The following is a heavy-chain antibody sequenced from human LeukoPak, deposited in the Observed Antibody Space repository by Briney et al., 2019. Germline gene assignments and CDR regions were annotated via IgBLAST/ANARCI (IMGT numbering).Heavy chain of an antibody. D-gene: IGHD4-23*01. J-gene: IGHJ4*02. CDR2: IKEDGSEE. Sequence: GGSLRLSCAASGFTFRSYWMTWVRQAPGKGLEWVANIKEDGSEENYVDSVKGRLTISRDNAKNSLYLQMNSLRAEDTPVYYCARVPWYGGTSDNWGQGTLVTVSS. V-gene: IGHV3-7*01. CDR3: ARVPWYGGTSDN. CDR1: GFTFRSYW.